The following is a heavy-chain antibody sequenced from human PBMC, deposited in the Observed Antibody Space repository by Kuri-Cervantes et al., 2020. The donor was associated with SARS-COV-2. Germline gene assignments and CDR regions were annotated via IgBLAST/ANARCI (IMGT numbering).Heavy chain of an antibody. CDR3: AKYGTDDYLSTYFGRGTWFDP. Sequence: GSLRLSCTVSGGSISSSSYYWGWIRQPPGKGLEWIGSIYYSGSTYYNPSLKSRVTISVDTSKNQLSLRVSSVTAADTAVYFCAKYGTDDYLSTYFGRGTWFDPWGQGTLVTVSS. J-gene: IGHJ5*02. CDR1: GGSISSSSYY. CDR2: IYYSGST. V-gene: IGHV4-39*07. D-gene: IGHD3-3*01.